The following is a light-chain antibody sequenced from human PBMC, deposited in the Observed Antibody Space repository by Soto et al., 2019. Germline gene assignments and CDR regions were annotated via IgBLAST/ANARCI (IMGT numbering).Light chain of an antibody. CDR1: SSGVGGYKY. V-gene: IGLV2-11*01. J-gene: IGLJ1*01. CDR3: CSYAGSYSYG. CDR2: DVT. Sequence: QSVLTQPRSVSGSPGQSVTISCTGTSSGVGGYKYVSWYQQHPGKAPKLMIYDVTKRPSGVPDRFSGSKSGNTASLTVSGLQAEEEADYYCCSYAGSYSYGFGTGTKVTVL.